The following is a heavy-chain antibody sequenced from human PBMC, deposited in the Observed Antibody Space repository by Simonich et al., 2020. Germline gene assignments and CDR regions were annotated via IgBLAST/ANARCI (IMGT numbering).Heavy chain of an antibody. Sequence: QVQLVQSGAEVKKPGASVKVSCKASGYTFTGYYMHWVRQAPGQGLEWIGWTKPNSGGTNYAQKLQGRVTMTRETSISTADRELSRLRSDDTAVYYCARVRFEAFDIWGQGTMVTVSS. CDR3: ARVRFEAFDI. J-gene: IGHJ3*02. CDR1: GYTFTGYY. CDR2: TKPNSGGT. V-gene: IGHV1-2*02.